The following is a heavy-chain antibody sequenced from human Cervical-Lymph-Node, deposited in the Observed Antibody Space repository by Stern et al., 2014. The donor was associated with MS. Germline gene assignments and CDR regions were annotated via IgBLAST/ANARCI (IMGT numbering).Heavy chain of an antibody. J-gene: IGHJ2*01. CDR3: ARGVTAVTNYVPNWCFDL. V-gene: IGHV4-39*02. CDR2: VYYSGIT. Sequence: QVQLVESGPGLVKPSETLSLTCTVSGGSITNRDYWGWIRQSPGKGLEWIGSVYYSGITYYRPSLKSQPTISIDTSRTQFSVSLTSVTATDTAVYFCARGVTAVTNYVPNWCFDLWGRGTLVTVSS. CDR1: GGSITNRDY. D-gene: IGHD4-11*01.